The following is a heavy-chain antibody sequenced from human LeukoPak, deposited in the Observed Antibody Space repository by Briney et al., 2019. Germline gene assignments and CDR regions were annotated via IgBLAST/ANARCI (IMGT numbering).Heavy chain of an antibody. CDR2: IKQDGSEQ. J-gene: IGHJ4*02. D-gene: IGHD3-10*01. Sequence: GGSLRLSCVASGFSFNTYWMSWVRQAPGKGLGWVANIKQDGSEQYYVDSVKGRFTISRDNAKNSVYLQMNRLRVEDTAVYYCARDKYASGSLDYWAREPCSPSPQ. CDR3: ARDKYASGSLDY. CDR1: GFSFNTYW. V-gene: IGHV3-7*01.